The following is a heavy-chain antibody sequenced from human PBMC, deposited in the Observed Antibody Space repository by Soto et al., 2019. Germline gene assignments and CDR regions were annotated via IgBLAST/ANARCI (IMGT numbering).Heavy chain of an antibody. Sequence: SETLPLTCTVSGGSIGSYYWSWIRQPPGKGLEWIGYIYYSGSTNYNPSLKSRVTISVDTSKNQFSLKLSSVTAADTAVYYCAREDYYDSSGYYYTNWFDPWGQGTLVTVSS. CDR2: IYYSGST. CDR1: GGSIGSYY. V-gene: IGHV4-59*01. J-gene: IGHJ5*02. CDR3: AREDYYDSSGYYYTNWFDP. D-gene: IGHD3-22*01.